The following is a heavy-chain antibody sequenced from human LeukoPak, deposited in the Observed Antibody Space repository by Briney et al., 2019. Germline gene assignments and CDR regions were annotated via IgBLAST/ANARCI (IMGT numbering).Heavy chain of an antibody. D-gene: IGHD3-10*01. CDR3: ARATYGSGSYYLDY. Sequence: VAPVKVSCKASGYTFTSYGISWVRQAPGQGLEWMGWISAYNGNTNYAQKLQGRVTMTTDTSTGTAYMELRSLRSDDTAVYYCARATYGSGSYYLDYWGQGTLVTVSS. CDR2: ISAYNGNT. V-gene: IGHV1-18*01. J-gene: IGHJ4*02. CDR1: GYTFTSYG.